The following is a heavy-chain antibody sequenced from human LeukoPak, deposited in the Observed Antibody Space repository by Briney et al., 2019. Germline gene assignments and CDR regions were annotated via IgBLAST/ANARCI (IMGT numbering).Heavy chain of an antibody. J-gene: IGHJ3*02. Sequence: ASVKVSCKASGYTFTGYYMHWVRQAPGQGLEWMGWINPNSGGTNYAQKFQGRVTMTRDTSISTAYMELSRLRSDDTAVYYCARDPTKDYGDYFLGDAFDIWGQGTMVTVSS. CDR3: ARDPTKDYGDYFLGDAFDI. CDR2: INPNSGGT. D-gene: IGHD4-17*01. CDR1: GYTFTGYY. V-gene: IGHV1-2*02.